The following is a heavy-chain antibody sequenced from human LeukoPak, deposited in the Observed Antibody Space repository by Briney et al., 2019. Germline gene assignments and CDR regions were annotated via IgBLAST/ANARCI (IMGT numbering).Heavy chain of an antibody. D-gene: IGHD4-23*01. CDR1: GGSISSYY. CDR3: ARGGTAVIAPYAFDI. V-gene: IGHV4-59*01. CDR2: IYYSGST. Sequence: PSETLSLTCTVSGGSISSYYWSWIRQPPGKGLEWIGYIYYSGSTNCNPSVKSRVATSVDTSKKQFSLKLSSLTAADTAVYYCARGGTAVIAPYAFDIWGQGTMVTVSS. J-gene: IGHJ3*02.